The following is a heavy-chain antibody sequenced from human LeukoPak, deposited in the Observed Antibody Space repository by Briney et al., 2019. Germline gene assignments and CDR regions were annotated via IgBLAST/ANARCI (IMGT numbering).Heavy chain of an antibody. Sequence: SETLSLTCTVSGGSISSSSYYWGRIRQPPGKGLEWIGSFYYSGSTYYNPSLKSRVTMSVVTSKNQSSLKLSSVTAADTAVYYCARGGYYGPSDPFIYYYYYYMDVRGKGTTVTISS. V-gene: IGHV4-39*07. CDR1: GGSISSSSYY. J-gene: IGHJ6*03. CDR2: FYYSGST. CDR3: ARGGYYGPSDPFIYYYYYYMDV. D-gene: IGHD3-10*01.